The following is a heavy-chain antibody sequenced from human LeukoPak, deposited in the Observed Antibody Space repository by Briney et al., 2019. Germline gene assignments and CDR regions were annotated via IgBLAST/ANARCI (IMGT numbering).Heavy chain of an antibody. J-gene: IGHJ4*02. Sequence: GGSLRLSCAASGSTFSSYWMSWVRQAPGKGLEWVANIKQDGSEKYYVDSVKGRFTISRDNAKNSLYLQMNSLRAEDTAVYYCARDLGRFDYWGQGTLVTVSS. CDR2: IKQDGSEK. CDR1: GSTFSSYW. CDR3: ARDLGRFDY. V-gene: IGHV3-7*01. D-gene: IGHD1-26*01.